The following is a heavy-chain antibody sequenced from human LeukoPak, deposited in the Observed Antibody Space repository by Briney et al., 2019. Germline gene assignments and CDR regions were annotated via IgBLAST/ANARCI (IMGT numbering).Heavy chain of an antibody. CDR3: ARGGGGNPYYFDY. CDR1: GFTFSSYS. CDR2: ISSSSSYI. V-gene: IGHV3-21*01. J-gene: IGHJ4*02. Sequence: PGGSLRLSCAASGFTFSSYSMNWVRQTPGKGLEWVSSISSSSSYIYYADSVKGRFTISRDNAKKSLYLQMNSLRAEDTAVYYCARGGGGNPYYFDYWGQGTLVTVSS. D-gene: IGHD2-15*01.